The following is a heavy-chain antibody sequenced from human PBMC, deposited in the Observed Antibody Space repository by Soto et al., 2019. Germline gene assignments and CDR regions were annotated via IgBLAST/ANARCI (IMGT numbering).Heavy chain of an antibody. CDR1: GGSVSSGSYY. J-gene: IGHJ4*02. CDR3: ARRDGYNYGYYFDY. V-gene: IGHV4-61*01. Sequence: SETLSLTCTVSGGSVSSGSYYWSWIRQPPGKGLEWIGYIYYSGSTNYNPSLKSRVTISVDTSKNQFSLKLSSVTAADTAVYYCARRDGYNYGYYFDYWGQGTLVTVSS. CDR2: IYYSGST. D-gene: IGHD5-12*01.